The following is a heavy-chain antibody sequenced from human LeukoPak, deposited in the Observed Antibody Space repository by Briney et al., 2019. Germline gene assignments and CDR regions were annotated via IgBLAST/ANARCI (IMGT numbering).Heavy chain of an antibody. CDR3: ARHSGYYDSSGYSAYYYMDV. Sequence: SETLSLTCTVSGGSISSSSYYWGWIRQPPGKGLEWIGSIYYSGSTYYNPSLKSRVTISVDTSKNQFSLKLSSVTAADTAVYYCARHSGYYDSSGYSAYYYMDVWGKGTTVTVSS. J-gene: IGHJ6*03. CDR2: IYYSGST. CDR1: GGSISSSSYY. D-gene: IGHD3-22*01. V-gene: IGHV4-39*01.